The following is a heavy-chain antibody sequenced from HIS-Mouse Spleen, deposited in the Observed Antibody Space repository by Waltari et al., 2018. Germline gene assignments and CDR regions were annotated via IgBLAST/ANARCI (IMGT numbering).Heavy chain of an antibody. D-gene: IGHD3-10*01. CDR1: GYTFTGYY. CDR3: AARFGESHFDY. V-gene: IGHV1-8*02. J-gene: IGHJ4*02. CDR2: INPNSGNT. Sequence: QVQLVQSGAEVKKPGASVKVSCKASGYTFTGYYMHWVRQAPGQGLEWLGWINPNSGNTGYAQKFQGRVTMTRNTSISTAYMELSSLRSEDTAVYYCAARFGESHFDYWGQGTLVTVSS.